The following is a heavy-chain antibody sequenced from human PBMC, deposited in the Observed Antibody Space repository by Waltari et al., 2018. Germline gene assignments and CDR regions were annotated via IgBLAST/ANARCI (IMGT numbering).Heavy chain of an antibody. Sequence: EVQLVESGGGLVQPGGSLRLSCAASGFTFSSYAMSWVRPAPGKGLEWVSAISGSGGSTYYADSVKGRFTNSRDNYKNTLYLKMNSLRAEDTAVYYCAKTGGSGSNRPYYFDYWGQGTLVTVSS. D-gene: IGHD3-10*01. CDR1: GFTFSSYA. V-gene: IGHV3-23*04. J-gene: IGHJ4*02. CDR2: ISGSGGST. CDR3: AKTGGSGSNRPYYFDY.